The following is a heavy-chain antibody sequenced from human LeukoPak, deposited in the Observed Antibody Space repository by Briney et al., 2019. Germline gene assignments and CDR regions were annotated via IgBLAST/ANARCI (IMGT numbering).Heavy chain of an antibody. V-gene: IGHV3-30*02. D-gene: IGHD2-21*01. CDR2: IRYDGSNK. CDR3: ATSCGGDCYSPDY. J-gene: IGHJ4*02. CDR1: GFTFSSYG. Sequence: GGSLRLSCAASGFTFSSYGMHWVRQAPGKGLEWVAFIRYDGSNKYYADSVKGRFTISRDNSKNTLYLQMNSLRAEDTAVYYYATSCGGDCYSPDYWGQGTLVTVSS.